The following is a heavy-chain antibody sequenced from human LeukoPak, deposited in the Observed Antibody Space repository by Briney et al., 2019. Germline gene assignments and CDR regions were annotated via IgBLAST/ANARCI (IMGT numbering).Heavy chain of an antibody. Sequence: GASVKVSCKASGGTFSSYAISWVRQAPGQGLEWMGGIIPIFGTANYAQKFQGRVTITADESTSTAYMELSSLRSEDTAVYYCARGSKEYSSSLAVDYWGQGTLVTVSS. CDR1: GGTFSSYA. V-gene: IGHV1-69*13. D-gene: IGHD6-6*01. CDR3: ARGSKEYSSSLAVDY. CDR2: IIPIFGTA. J-gene: IGHJ4*02.